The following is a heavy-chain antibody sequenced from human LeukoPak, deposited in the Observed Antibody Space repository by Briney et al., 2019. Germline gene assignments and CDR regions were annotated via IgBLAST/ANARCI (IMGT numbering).Heavy chain of an antibody. CDR1: GFPSSAYA. CDR2: IRGSGETT. Sequence: GGSLRLSCVASGFPSSAYAMSWVRQAPGKGLEWVSGIRGSGETTYYAESVKGRFTIQRDNSKNTLYLQMNSLRAEDTALYYCAKDLSSGTGRGFDYWGQGTLVTVSS. CDR3: AKDLSSGTGRGFDY. V-gene: IGHV3-23*01. D-gene: IGHD3/OR15-3a*01. J-gene: IGHJ4*02.